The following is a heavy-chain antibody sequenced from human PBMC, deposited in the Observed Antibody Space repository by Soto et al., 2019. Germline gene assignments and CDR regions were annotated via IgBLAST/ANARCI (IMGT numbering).Heavy chain of an antibody. J-gene: IGHJ4*02. CDR3: LTASPFDY. D-gene: IGHD7-27*01. V-gene: IGHV3-15*07. Sequence: EVQLVESGGGLVKPGGSLRLSCAASGFTFTNAWMNWVRQAPGKGLEWVGHIKSKIDGEPTDYAAHVKGRFTISRDDSKTTLYLEMNSLKTEDTGIYYCLTASPFDYWGQGALVTVSS. CDR2: IKSKIDGEPT. CDR1: GFTFTNAW.